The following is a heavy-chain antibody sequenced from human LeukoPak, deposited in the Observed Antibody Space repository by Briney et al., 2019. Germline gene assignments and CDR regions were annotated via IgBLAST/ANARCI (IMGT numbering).Heavy chain of an antibody. Sequence: ASVKVSCKASGYTFTGYYMHWVRQAPGQGLEWMGRINPNSGGTNYAQKFQGRVTMTRDTSISTAYMELSRLRSDDTAVYYCARAPLQYYDFWSGPLDHWGQGTLVTVFS. J-gene: IGHJ4*02. CDR1: GYTFTGYY. CDR3: ARAPLQYYDFWSGPLDH. CDR2: INPNSGGT. V-gene: IGHV1-2*06. D-gene: IGHD3-3*01.